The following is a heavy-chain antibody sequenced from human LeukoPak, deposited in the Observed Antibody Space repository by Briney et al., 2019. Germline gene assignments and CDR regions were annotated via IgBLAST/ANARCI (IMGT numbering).Heavy chain of an antibody. CDR1: GFTLSSYW. D-gene: IGHD3-10*01. V-gene: IGHV3-53*01. CDR3: ARAGDGAGSYYNPTHYYYMDV. J-gene: IGHJ6*03. Sequence: AGGSLRLSCAASGFTLSSYWMSWVRQAPGKGLEWVSVIYSGGSTYYADSVKGRFTISRDNSKNKLSLQMNSLRAEDTAVYYCARAGDGAGSYYNPTHYYYMDVWGKGTTVTISS. CDR2: IYSGGST.